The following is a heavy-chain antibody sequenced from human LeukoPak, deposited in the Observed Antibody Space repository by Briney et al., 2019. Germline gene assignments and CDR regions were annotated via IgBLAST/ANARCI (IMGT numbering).Heavy chain of an antibody. D-gene: IGHD5-24*01. CDR1: GFTFDDYA. V-gene: IGHV3-9*03. CDR2: ISWNSGSI. Sequence: GASLRLSCAASGFTFDDYAMHWVRQAPGKGLEWVSGISWNSGSIGYAESVKGRFTISRDNAKNSLYLQMNSLRAEDMALYYCAKEEKQRAYYYYGMDVWGQGTTVTVSS. J-gene: IGHJ6*02. CDR3: AKEEKQRAYYYYGMDV.